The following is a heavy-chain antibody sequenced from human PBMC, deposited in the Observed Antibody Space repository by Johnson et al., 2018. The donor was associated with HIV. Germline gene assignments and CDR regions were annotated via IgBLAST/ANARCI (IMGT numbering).Heavy chain of an antibody. CDR2: INWNGGST. V-gene: IGHV3-20*04. CDR3: ARGPITIFGVVTTGDAFDI. Sequence: MLLVESGGGVVQPGRSLRLSCPASGFTFDDYGMSWVRQAPWKGLEWVSGINWNGGSTGYADSVKGRFTISRDNSKNTLYLQMNSLRAEDTAVYYCARGPITIFGVVTTGDAFDIWGQGTMVTVSS. D-gene: IGHD3-3*01. CDR1: GFTFDDYG. J-gene: IGHJ3*02.